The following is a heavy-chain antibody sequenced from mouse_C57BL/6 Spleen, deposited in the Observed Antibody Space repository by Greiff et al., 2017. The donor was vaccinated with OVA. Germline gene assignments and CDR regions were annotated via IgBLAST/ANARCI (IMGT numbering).Heavy chain of an antibody. CDR2: INPNNGGT. CDR1: GYTFTDYN. Sequence: EVKLMESGPELVKPGASVKMSCKASGYTFTDYNMHWVKQSHGKSLEWIGYINPNNGGTSSNQKFKGKATLTVNKSSSTAYMELRSLTSEDSAVYYCASIYYGYDALFAYWGQGTLVTVSA. J-gene: IGHJ3*01. D-gene: IGHD2-2*01. V-gene: IGHV1-22*01. CDR3: ASIYYGYDALFAY.